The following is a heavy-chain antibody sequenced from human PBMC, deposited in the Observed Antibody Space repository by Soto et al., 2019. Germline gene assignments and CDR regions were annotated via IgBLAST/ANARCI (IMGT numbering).Heavy chain of an antibody. CDR3: ARGGGYYDSSGYPTYYFDY. J-gene: IGHJ4*02. Sequence: SETLSLTCTVSGGSISSGDYYWSWIRQPPGKGLEWIGYIYYSGSTYYNPSLKSRVTISVDTSKNQFSLKLSSVTAADTAVYYCARGGGYYDSSGYPTYYFDYWGQGTLGTVSS. CDR2: IYYSGST. CDR1: GGSISSGDYY. D-gene: IGHD3-22*01. V-gene: IGHV4-30-4*01.